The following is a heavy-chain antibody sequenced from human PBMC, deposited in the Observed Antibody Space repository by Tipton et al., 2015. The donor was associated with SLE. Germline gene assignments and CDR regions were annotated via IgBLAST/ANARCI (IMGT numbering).Heavy chain of an antibody. CDR1: GGTFSSYT. CDR3: ARSPGYSSSYYMDV. Sequence: QVQLVQSGAEVKKPGSSVKVSCKASGGTFSSYTISWVRQAPGQGLEWMGRIIPILGIANYAQKFQGRVTITADKSTSTAYMELSSLRSEDTAVYYCARSPGYSSSYYMDVWGKGTTVTVSS. CDR2: IIPILGIA. D-gene: IGHD6-6*01. J-gene: IGHJ6*03. V-gene: IGHV1-69*09.